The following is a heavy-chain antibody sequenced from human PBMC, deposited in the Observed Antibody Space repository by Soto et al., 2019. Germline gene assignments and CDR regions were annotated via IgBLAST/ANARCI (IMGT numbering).Heavy chain of an antibody. D-gene: IGHD5-18*01. CDR1: GGSFSGYY. CDR3: ARSGYSYGDNWFDP. Sequence: SETLSLTCAVYGGSFSGYYWSWIRRPPGKGLEWIGEINHSGSTNYNPSLKSRVTISVDTSKNQFSLKLSSVTAADTAVYYCARSGYSYGDNWFDPWGQGTLVTVSS. V-gene: IGHV4-34*01. CDR2: INHSGST. J-gene: IGHJ5*02.